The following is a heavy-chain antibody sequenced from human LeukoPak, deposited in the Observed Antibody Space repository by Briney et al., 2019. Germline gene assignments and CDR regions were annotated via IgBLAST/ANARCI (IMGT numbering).Heavy chain of an antibody. CDR3: APRTLTVDY. J-gene: IGHJ4*02. CDR2: ISYDGSNK. V-gene: IGHV3-30*03. D-gene: IGHD7-27*01. CDR1: GFTFSSYG. Sequence: GRSLRLSCAASGFTFSSYGMHWVRQAPGKGLEWVAVISYDGSNKYYADSVKVRFTISRDNSKNTPYLQMNSLRAEDTAVYYCAPRTLTVDYWGQGTLVTVSS.